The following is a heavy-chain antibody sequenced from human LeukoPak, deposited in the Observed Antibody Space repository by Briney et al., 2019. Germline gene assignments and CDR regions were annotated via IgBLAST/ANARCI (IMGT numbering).Heavy chain of an antibody. CDR2: IYYSGST. V-gene: IGHV4-30-4*01. J-gene: IGHJ4*02. Sequence: SETLSLTCTVSGGSISSGDYYWSWIHQPPGKGLEWIGYIYYSGSTYYNPSLKSRVTISVDTSKNQFSLKLSSVTAADTAVYYCARAQVTTCFDYWGQGTLVTVSS. D-gene: IGHD4-17*01. CDR1: GGSISSGDYY. CDR3: ARAQVTTCFDY.